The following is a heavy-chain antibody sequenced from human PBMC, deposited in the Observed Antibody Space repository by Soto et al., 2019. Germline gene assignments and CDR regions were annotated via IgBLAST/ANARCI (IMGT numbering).Heavy chain of an antibody. CDR3: AKESCSSTSCYTGFFDP. CDR2: ISYDGSNK. CDR1: GFTFSSYG. J-gene: IGHJ5*02. V-gene: IGHV3-30*18. D-gene: IGHD2-2*02. Sequence: QVQLVESVGGVVQPGRSLRLSCAASGFTFSSYGMHWVRQAPGKGLEWVAVISYDGSNKYYADSVKGRFTISRDNSKNTLYLQMNSLRAEDTAVYYCAKESCSSTSCYTGFFDPWGQGTLVTVSS.